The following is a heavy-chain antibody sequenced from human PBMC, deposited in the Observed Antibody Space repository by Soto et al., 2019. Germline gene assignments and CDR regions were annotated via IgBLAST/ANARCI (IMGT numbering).Heavy chain of an antibody. D-gene: IGHD1-1*01. V-gene: IGHV1-69*13. Sequence: ASVKVSCKASGGTFSSYAISWVRQAPGQGLEWMGGIIPIFGTANYAQKFQGRVTITADESTSTAYMELSSLRSEDTAVYYCARLLDDTENDLDYYFDYWGQGTLVTVSS. CDR1: GGTFSSYA. J-gene: IGHJ4*02. CDR2: IIPIFGTA. CDR3: ARLLDDTENDLDYYFDY.